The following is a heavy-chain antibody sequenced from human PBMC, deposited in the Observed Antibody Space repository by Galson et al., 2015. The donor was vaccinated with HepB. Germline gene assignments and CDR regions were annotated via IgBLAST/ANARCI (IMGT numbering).Heavy chain of an antibody. CDR2: ISTNGATT. J-gene: IGHJ4*02. D-gene: IGHD3-10*01. CDR1: GLTFSGYT. CDR3: ARDLQNYYGSGSYYNVLIG. V-gene: IGHV3-11*04. Sequence: SLRLSCAASGLTFSGYTMSWVRQSPGRGLQWVSYISTNGATTYYTDSVKGRFTISRDNANNSLYLQMSSLRVEDTAVYYCARDLQNYYGSGSYYNVLIGWGQGTLVTVSS.